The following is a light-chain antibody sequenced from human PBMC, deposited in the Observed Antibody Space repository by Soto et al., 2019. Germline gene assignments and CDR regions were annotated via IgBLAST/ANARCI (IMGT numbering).Light chain of an antibody. CDR1: SGTVVTNY. J-gene: IGLJ2*01. V-gene: IGLV6-57*02. CDR3: QSSDSRNHVV. CDR2: EDN. Sequence: NFMLAQPHSVSDSPGKTVTISCTGSSGTVVTNYVQWYQQRPGSAPTTVIYEDNQRPSGVPDRFSGSIDRSSNSASLTISGLKTEDEADYYCQSSDSRNHVVFGGGTKVTVL.